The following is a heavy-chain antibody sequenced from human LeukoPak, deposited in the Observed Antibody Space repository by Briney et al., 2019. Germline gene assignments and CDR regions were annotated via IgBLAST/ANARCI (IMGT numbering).Heavy chain of an antibody. J-gene: IGHJ3*02. CDR3: AGRYFDWLLYRRDDAFDI. D-gene: IGHD3-9*01. CDR1: GGSISSYY. V-gene: IGHV4-4*07. CDR2: IYTSGST. Sequence: PSETLSLTCTVSGGSISSYYWSWIRQPAGKGLEWIGRIYTSGSTNYNPSLKSRVTMSVDTSKNQFSLKLSSVTAADTAVYYCAGRYFDWLLYRRDDAFDIWGQGTMVTVSS.